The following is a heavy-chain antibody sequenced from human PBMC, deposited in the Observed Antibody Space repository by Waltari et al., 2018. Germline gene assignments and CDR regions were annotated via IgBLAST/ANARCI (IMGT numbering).Heavy chain of an antibody. J-gene: IGHJ4*02. Sequence: QLQLQESGPGLVKPSETLSLTCTVSGGSISSSSYYWGWIRQPPGKGLEWIGSIYYSGSTYYNPSLKSRVTISVDTSKNQFSLKLSSVTAADTAVYYCARYSSGWHKVDYWGQGTLVTVSS. CDR1: GGSISSSSYY. CDR2: IYYSGST. V-gene: IGHV4-39*07. CDR3: ARYSSGWHKVDY. D-gene: IGHD6-19*01.